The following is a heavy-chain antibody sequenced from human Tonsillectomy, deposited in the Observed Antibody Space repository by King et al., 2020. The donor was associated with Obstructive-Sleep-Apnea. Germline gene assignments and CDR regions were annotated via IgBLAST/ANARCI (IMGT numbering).Heavy chain of an antibody. Sequence: QVQLQQWGAGLLKSSETLSLTCAVYGGPFSGYYWSWIRQPPGKGLEWIGEINHSESTNYIPSLKSRVTISVDTSKNQFSLELSSVTAADTAVYYCAGTYYYDSSYAFDIWGQGTMVTVSS. D-gene: IGHD3-22*01. J-gene: IGHJ3*02. V-gene: IGHV4-34*01. CDR3: AGTYYYDSSYAFDI. CDR1: GGPFSGYY. CDR2: INHSEST.